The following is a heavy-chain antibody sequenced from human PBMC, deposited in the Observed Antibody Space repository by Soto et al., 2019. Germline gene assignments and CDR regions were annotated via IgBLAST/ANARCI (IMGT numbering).Heavy chain of an antibody. V-gene: IGHV5-10-1*01. CDR2: VDPSDSYT. J-gene: IGHJ4*02. Sequence: GESLKISCKGSGYRFTSYWISWVRQMPGKGLEWMGRVDPSDSYTNYSPSFQGHVTISADKSISTAYLQWSSLKASDTAMYYCASHSNQLLGFDYWGQGTLVTVSS. CDR1: GYRFTSYW. D-gene: IGHD2-2*01. CDR3: ASHSNQLLGFDY.